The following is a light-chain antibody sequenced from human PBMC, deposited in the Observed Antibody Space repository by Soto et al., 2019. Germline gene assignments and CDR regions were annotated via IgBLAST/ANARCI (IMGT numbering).Light chain of an antibody. CDR3: QQYGSSPPWT. CDR1: ESVSSSY. Sequence: EIVLTQSPGTLSLSPGERATLSCRASESVSSSYLAWYQQKPGQAPRLLIFAASSRATGTPDRFSGSGSGTDFTLTISRLEPEDFAVYYCQQYGSSPPWTFGQGTEVEIK. J-gene: IGKJ1*01. V-gene: IGKV3-20*01. CDR2: AAS.